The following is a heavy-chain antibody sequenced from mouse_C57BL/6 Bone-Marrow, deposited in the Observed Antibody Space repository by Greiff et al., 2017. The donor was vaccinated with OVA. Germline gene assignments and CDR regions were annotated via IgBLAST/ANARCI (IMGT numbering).Heavy chain of an antibody. CDR1: GYTFTSYG. D-gene: IGHD1-1*01. Sequence: QVQLQQSGAELARPGASVKLSCKASGYTFTSYGISWVKQRTGQGLEWIGEIYPRSGNTYYNEKFKGKATLTADKSSSTAYMELRSLTSEDSAVYYCARLYGSSYYFDYWGQGTTLTVSS. CDR3: ARLYGSSYYFDY. J-gene: IGHJ2*01. CDR2: IYPRSGNT. V-gene: IGHV1-81*01.